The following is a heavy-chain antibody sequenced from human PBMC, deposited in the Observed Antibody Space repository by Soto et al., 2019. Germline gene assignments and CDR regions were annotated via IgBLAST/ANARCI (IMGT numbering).Heavy chain of an antibody. D-gene: IGHD3-3*01. Sequence: SETLSLTCAVYGGSFSGYYWSWIRQPPGKGLEWIGEINHSGSTNYNPSLKSRVTISVDTSKNQFSLKLSSVTAADTAVYYCARGDDYDFWSGYYKPFEYWGQGTLVTVSS. J-gene: IGHJ4*02. CDR3: ARGDDYDFWSGYYKPFEY. CDR2: INHSGST. V-gene: IGHV4-34*01. CDR1: GGSFSGYY.